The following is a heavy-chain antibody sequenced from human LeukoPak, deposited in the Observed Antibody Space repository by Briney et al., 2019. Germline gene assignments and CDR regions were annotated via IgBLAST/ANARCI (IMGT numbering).Heavy chain of an antibody. V-gene: IGHV3-7*05. CDR2: IKQDGSEK. CDR1: GFTFSSYW. CDR3: AREYCSSTSCYGMDV. D-gene: IGHD2-2*01. J-gene: IGHJ6*02. Sequence: GGSLRLSCAASGFTFSSYWMSWVRQAPGKGVEWVANIKQDGSEKYYVDSVKGRFTISRDNAKNSLYLQMNSLRAEDTAVYYCAREYCSSTSCYGMDVWGQGTTVTVSS.